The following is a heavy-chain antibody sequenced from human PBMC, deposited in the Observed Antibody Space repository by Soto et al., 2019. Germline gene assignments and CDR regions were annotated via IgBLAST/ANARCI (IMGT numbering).Heavy chain of an antibody. J-gene: IGHJ4*02. Sequence: GASVKVSCQASGGTFSSYAISWGRQAPGQGVDWMGGIIPIFGTANYAQKFQGRVTITADESTSTAYMELSSLRSEDTAVYYCARDSRYDSSGYAGASPPCLWGQGTLVTVSS. V-gene: IGHV1-69*13. D-gene: IGHD3-22*01. CDR2: IIPIFGTA. CDR1: GGTFSSYA. CDR3: ARDSRYDSSGYAGASPPCL.